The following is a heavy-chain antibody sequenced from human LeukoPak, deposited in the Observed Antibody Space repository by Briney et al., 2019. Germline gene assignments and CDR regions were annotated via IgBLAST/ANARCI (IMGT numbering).Heavy chain of an antibody. CDR2: ISSSSSYI. J-gene: IGHJ6*02. V-gene: IGHV3-21*01. CDR1: GFTFSSYS. CDR3: ARDKVRYYYDSSGFLGMDV. D-gene: IGHD3-22*01. Sequence: KPGGSLRLSCAASGFTFSSYSMNWVRQAPGKGLEWVSSISSSSSYIYYADSAKGRFTISRDNAKNSLYLQMNSLRAEDTAVYYCARDKVRYYYDSSGFLGMDVWGQGTTVTVSS.